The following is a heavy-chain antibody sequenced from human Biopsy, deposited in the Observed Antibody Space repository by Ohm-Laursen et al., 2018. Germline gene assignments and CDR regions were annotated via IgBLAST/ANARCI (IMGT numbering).Heavy chain of an antibody. CDR1: GVSINGGRYY. D-gene: IGHD5-12*01. CDR3: ARLGSGDYFPTFFDF. Sequence: SQTLSLTCTVSGVSINGGRYYWNWIRHHPGKGLEWIGNIFYSANTYYNPSLKSRVTISVDTSKNQFSLKLSSVTAEDPAVYYCARLGSGDYFPTFFDFWGQGALVTVSS. V-gene: IGHV4-31*03. J-gene: IGHJ4*02. CDR2: IFYSANT.